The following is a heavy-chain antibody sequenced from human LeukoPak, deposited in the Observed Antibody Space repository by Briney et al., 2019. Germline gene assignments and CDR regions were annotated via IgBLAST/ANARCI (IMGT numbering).Heavy chain of an antibody. V-gene: IGHV7-4-1*02. CDR2: INTNTGNP. Sequence: ASVKVSCKASGYTFTSYAMNWVRQAPGQGLEWMGWINTNTGNPTYAQGFTGRFVFSLDTSVSTAYLQISSLKAEDTAVYYCARVYLPRMVRGVIDPFDYWGQGTLVTVSS. J-gene: IGHJ4*02. D-gene: IGHD3-10*01. CDR1: GYTFTSYA. CDR3: ARVYLPRMVRGVIDPFDY.